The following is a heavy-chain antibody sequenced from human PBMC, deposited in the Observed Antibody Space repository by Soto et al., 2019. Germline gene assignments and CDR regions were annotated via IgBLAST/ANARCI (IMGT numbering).Heavy chain of an antibody. J-gene: IGHJ4*02. CDR3: ARAEVLRWSRREVDY. CDR2: ISSSSSYI. V-gene: IGHV3-21*01. CDR1: GFTFSSYS. D-gene: IGHD4-17*01. Sequence: EVQLVESGGGLVKPGGSLRLSCAASGFTFSSYSMNWVRQAPGKGLEWVSSISSSSSYIYYADSVKGRFTISRDNAKNSLYLQMNSLRAEDTAVYYCARAEVLRWSRREVDYWGQGTLVTVSS.